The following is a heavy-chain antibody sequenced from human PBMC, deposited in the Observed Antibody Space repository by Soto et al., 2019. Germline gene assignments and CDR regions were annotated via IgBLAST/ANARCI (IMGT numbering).Heavy chain of an antibody. V-gene: IGHV1-18*01. D-gene: IGHD2-21*01. CDR1: GYTFTSYG. Sequence: QVQLVQSGVEVKKPGASVKVSCKASGYTFTSYGISWVRQAPGQGLEWVGWISSYNGNTNYEQNFQGRVTMTTDTSTSTAYMELRSLRYDDTAVYYCARDVAFDYWGQGTLITVSS. J-gene: IGHJ4*02. CDR3: ARDVAFDY. CDR2: ISSYNGNT.